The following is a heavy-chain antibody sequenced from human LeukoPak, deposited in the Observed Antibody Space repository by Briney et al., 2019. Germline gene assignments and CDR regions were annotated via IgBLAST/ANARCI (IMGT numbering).Heavy chain of an antibody. CDR3: VKGYCSSTSCSYYYYYGMDV. D-gene: IGHD2-2*01. J-gene: IGHJ6*04. V-gene: IGHV3-64D*06. CDR2: ISRNGGST. Sequence: GGSLRLSCSASGFTFSSDAMHSVRQAPGKGLEYVSAISRNGGSTYYADSVKGRFTISRDNSKNTLYLQMSSLRAEDTAVYYCVKGYCSSTSCSYYYYYGMDVWGKGTTVTVSS. CDR1: GFTFSSDA.